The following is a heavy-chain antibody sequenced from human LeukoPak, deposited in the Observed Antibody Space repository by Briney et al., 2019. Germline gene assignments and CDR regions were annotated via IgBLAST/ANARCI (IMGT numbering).Heavy chain of an antibody. CDR1: GGTFSSYA. CDR2: IIPIFGTA. CDR3: ARRIIRFLEWSHFDY. D-gene: IGHD3-3*01. Sequence: ASVKVSCKASGGTFSSYATSWVRQAPGQGLEWMGGIIPIFGTANYAQKFQGRVTITADESTSTAYMELSSLRSEDTAVYYCARRIIRFLEWSHFDYWGQGTLVTVSS. V-gene: IGHV1-69*13. J-gene: IGHJ4*02.